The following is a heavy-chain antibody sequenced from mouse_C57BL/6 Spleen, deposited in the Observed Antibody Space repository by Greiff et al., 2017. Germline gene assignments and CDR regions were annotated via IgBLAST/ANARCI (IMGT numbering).Heavy chain of an antibody. CDR1: GYTFTSYW. D-gene: IGHD1-1*01. CDR3: ARRTTVVAPWYFDV. J-gene: IGHJ1*03. V-gene: IGHV1-69*01. CDR2: IDPSDSYT. Sequence: QVQLQQPGAELVMPGASVKLSCKASGYTFTSYWMHWVKQRPGQGLEWIGEIDPSDSYTNYNQKFKGKSTLTVDKSSSTAYMQLSSLTSEDSAVYYCARRTTVVAPWYFDVWGTGTTVTVSS.